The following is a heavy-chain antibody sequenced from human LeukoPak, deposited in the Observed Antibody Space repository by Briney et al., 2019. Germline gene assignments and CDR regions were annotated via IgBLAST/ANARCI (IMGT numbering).Heavy chain of an antibody. V-gene: IGHV4-39*02. D-gene: IGHD4-17*01. CDR1: GGSVSSSRYY. CDR3: ARDETTPLPGAY. Sequence: SETLSLTCPVSGGSVSSSRYYWGWIRQPPGKGLEWIGSIYYTGSTYYKPSLKSRVTISVDASKNQISLKLSSVTAADTAVYYCARDETTPLPGAYWGQGTLVTVSS. J-gene: IGHJ4*02. CDR2: IYYTGST.